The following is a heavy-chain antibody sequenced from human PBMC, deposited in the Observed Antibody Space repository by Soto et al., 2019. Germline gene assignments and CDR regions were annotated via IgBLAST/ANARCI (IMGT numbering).Heavy chain of an antibody. J-gene: IGHJ4*02. Sequence: GGPLRLSCAASGFSLSTYWMVWVRQVPGKGLVFVSRINSDGSDTTYADSVKGRFTISRDNAKNTVYLQANRLTAEDTAMYYCARDPPSTMRHDCWGQGTLDTDSA. D-gene: IGHD2-2*01. CDR3: ARDPPSTMRHDC. V-gene: IGHV3-74*01. CDR1: GFSLSTYW. CDR2: INSDGSDT.